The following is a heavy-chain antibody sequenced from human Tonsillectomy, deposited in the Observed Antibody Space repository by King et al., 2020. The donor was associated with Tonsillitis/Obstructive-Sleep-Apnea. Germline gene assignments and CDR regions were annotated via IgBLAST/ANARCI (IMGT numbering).Heavy chain of an antibody. Sequence: VQLVESGGGLVQPGGSLRLSCAASGFTFSSYEMNWVRQAPGKGLEWVSYISSSGSTIYYADSVKGRFTISRDNATNSLYLQMNSLRAEDTAVYYCASFSNYGGDLDYWGQGTLVTVSS. V-gene: IGHV3-48*03. CDR2: ISSSGSTI. CDR3: ASFSNYGGDLDY. CDR1: GFTFSSYE. D-gene: IGHD4-11*01. J-gene: IGHJ4*02.